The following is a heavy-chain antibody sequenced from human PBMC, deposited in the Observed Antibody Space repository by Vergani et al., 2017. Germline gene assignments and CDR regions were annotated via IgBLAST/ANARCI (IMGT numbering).Heavy chain of an antibody. Sequence: VQLVESGGGLVQPGGSLRLSCAASGFTFSSYGMHWVRQAPGKGLEWVAVIWYDGSNKYYADSVKGRFTISRDNSKNTLYLQMNSLRAEDTAVYYCARDLGYCSSTSCYTENYFDYWGQGTLVTVSS. CDR2: IWYDGSNK. V-gene: IGHV3-33*01. J-gene: IGHJ4*02. D-gene: IGHD2-2*01. CDR3: ARDLGYCSSTSCYTENYFDY. CDR1: GFTFSSYG.